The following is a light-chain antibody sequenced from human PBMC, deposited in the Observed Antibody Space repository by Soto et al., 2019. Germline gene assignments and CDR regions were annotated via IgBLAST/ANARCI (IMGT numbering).Light chain of an antibody. CDR1: SSDVGGYNY. CDR3: SSYRGRSSSCV. CDR2: GVS. V-gene: IGLV2-14*01. Sequence: QSVLTQPASVSGSPGQSITISCTGTSSDVGGYNYVSWYQQHPGKAPKLMIYGVSTRPSGVSNRLSGSKSGNTASLKISWLQDEDEADYYCSSYRGRSSSCVFGTGTKVTVL. J-gene: IGLJ1*01.